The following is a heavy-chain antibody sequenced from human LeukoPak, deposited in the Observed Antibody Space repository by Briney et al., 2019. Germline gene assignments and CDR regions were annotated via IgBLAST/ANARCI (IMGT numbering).Heavy chain of an antibody. CDR3: ARVGYGGRIDY. D-gene: IGHD4-23*01. J-gene: IGHJ4*02. V-gene: IGHV4-38-2*02. CDR1: GYSISSGYY. Sequence: SETLSLTCTVSGYSISSGYYWGWIRQPPGKGLEWIGSIYHSGSTYYNPSLKSRVTISVDTSKNQFSLKLSSATAADTAVYYCARVGYGGRIDYWGQGTLVTVSS. CDR2: IYHSGST.